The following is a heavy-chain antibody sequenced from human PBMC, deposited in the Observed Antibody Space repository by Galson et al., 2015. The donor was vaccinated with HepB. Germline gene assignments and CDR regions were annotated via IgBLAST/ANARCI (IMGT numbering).Heavy chain of an antibody. CDR3: ARDFRGNNYVGEYFFDY. D-gene: IGHD3-16*01. Sequence: SLRLSCAASGFTFSSYNLNWVRQAPGKGLEWVSSISSRSSDIHYADSVKGRFTISRDNAKKSLYLQMNSLRAEDTAVYYCARDFRGNNYVGEYFFDYWGQGSLVAVSS. J-gene: IGHJ4*02. CDR2: ISSRSSDI. V-gene: IGHV3-21*01. CDR1: GFTFSSYN.